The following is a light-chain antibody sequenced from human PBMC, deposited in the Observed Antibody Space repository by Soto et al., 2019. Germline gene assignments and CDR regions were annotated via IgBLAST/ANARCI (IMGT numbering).Light chain of an antibody. Sequence: DIQMTQSPSSLSASVGDRVTITCRASQSISSYLNWYQQKPGKAPKVLIYAASTLQSGVPSRFSGSGSGTEFTLTISSLQPDDFATYYCQQTYTTPRTFGQGTKVDIK. V-gene: IGKV1-39*01. CDR3: QQTYTTPRT. J-gene: IGKJ1*01. CDR1: QSISSY. CDR2: AAS.